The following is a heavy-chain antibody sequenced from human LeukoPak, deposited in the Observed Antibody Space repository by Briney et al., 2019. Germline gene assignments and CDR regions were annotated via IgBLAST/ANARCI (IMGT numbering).Heavy chain of an antibody. J-gene: IGHJ5*02. V-gene: IGHV4-59*12. Sequence: PSETLSLTCTVSGGSMSSYYWSWIRQPPGKGLEWIGYIYYSGSTNYNPSLKSRVTISVDTSKNQFSLKLSSVTAADTAVYYCARGRLDLWLSVWWFDPWGQGTLVTVSS. CDR2: IYYSGST. D-gene: IGHD3-10*01. CDR3: ARGRLDLWLSVWWFDP. CDR1: GGSMSSYY.